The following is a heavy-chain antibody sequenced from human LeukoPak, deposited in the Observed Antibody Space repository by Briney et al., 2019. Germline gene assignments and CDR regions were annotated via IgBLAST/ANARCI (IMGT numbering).Heavy chain of an antibody. Sequence: PSETLSXXXXVXXXXXSXYXWXWIRQPXGKGLEWIGEINHSGSTNYNPSLKSRVTISVDTSKNQFSLKLSSVTAADTAVYYCARVGYLGLRYFLYDYWGQGTLVTVSS. CDR3: ARVGYLGLRYFLYDY. CDR1: XXXXSXYX. CDR2: INHSGST. D-gene: IGHD3-9*01. J-gene: IGHJ4*02. V-gene: IGHV4-34*01.